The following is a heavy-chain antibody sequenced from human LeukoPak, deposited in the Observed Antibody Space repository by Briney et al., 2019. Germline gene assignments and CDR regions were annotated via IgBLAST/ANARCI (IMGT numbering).Heavy chain of an antibody. J-gene: IGHJ6*02. D-gene: IGHD4-23*01. CDR2: IKQDGSEK. CDR1: GFTISGNW. V-gene: IGHV3-7*01. Sequence: GGSLRLSCAASGFTISGNWLTWVRQAPGKGLEWVANIKQDGSEKFYVDSVKGRFTISRDNAKNSLYLQMNSLRAEDTAVYYCAKWTADYGGNSLHYYYGMDIWGQGTTVTVSS. CDR3: AKWTADYGGNSLHYYYGMDI.